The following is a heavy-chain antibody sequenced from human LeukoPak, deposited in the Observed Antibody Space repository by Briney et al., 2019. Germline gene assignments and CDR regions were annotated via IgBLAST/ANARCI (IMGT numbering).Heavy chain of an antibody. V-gene: IGHV3-30*03. J-gene: IGHJ6*03. CDR2: ISYDGSNK. CDR1: GFTFSSYG. CDR3: ARDHCSSTSCYLNYYYMDV. D-gene: IGHD2-2*01. Sequence: GGSLRLSCAASGFTFSSYGMHWVRQAPGKGLEWVAVISYDGSNKYYADSVKGRFTISRDNSKNTLYLQMNSLRAEDTAVYYCARDHCSSTSCYLNYYYMDVWGKGTTVTVSS.